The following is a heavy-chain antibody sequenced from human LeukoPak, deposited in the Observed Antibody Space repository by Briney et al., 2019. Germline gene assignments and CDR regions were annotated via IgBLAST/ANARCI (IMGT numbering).Heavy chain of an antibody. J-gene: IGHJ4*02. CDR1: GYTFTSYG. D-gene: IGHD6-13*01. CDR2: ISAYNGNT. V-gene: IGHV1-18*01. CDR3: ARGGDGSSLVLVDY. Sequence: ASVKVSCKASGYTFTSYGISWVRQAPGQGLEWMGWISAYNGNTNYAQKLQGRVTITRNTSISTAYMELSSLRSEDTAVYYCARGGDGSSLVLVDYWGQGTLVTVSS.